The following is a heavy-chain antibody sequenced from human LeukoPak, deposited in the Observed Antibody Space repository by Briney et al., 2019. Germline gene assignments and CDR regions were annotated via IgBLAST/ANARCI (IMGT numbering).Heavy chain of an antibody. V-gene: IGHV1-69*05. J-gene: IGHJ4*02. D-gene: IGHD3-22*01. Sequence: ASVKVSCKASGGTFSNYAITWVRQAPGQGLEWMGRIIPIFASAKYAQKFQGRVTITTDGSTSTAYMELSSLEFEDTAMYYCAKDSADYYDSSGPFDYWGQGTLVTVSS. CDR3: AKDSADYYDSSGPFDY. CDR2: IIPIFASA. CDR1: GGTFSNYA.